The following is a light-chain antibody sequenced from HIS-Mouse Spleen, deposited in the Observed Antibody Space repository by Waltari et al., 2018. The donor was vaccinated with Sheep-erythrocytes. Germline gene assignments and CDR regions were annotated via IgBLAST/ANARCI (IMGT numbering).Light chain of an antibody. CDR2: SNK. CDR3: AAWDDSLNGYV. CDR1: SSNIGSNT. Sequence: QSVLTQPPSASGTPGQRVTISCSGSSSNIGSNTVNWYQQLPGTAPKLLIYSNKHRPSGVPDRFSGSKSGTSASLGISGLQSEDEADYYCAAWDDSLNGYVFGTGTKVTVL. J-gene: IGLJ1*01. V-gene: IGLV1-44*01.